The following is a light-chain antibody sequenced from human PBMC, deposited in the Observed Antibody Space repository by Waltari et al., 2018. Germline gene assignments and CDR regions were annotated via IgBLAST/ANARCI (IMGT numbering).Light chain of an antibody. Sequence: SVLTQPPSVSGAPGQRVTIPRPGSSSNLGAGYHVQWYQQLPGSAPKLLIYENTFRPSGVPDRFSGSTSGASASLAISGLQTEDEADYYCQSYDSGLSGPVFGGRTTVTVL. V-gene: IGLV1-40*01. CDR2: ENT. J-gene: IGLJ2*01. CDR3: QSYDSGLSGPV. CDR1: SSNLGAGYH.